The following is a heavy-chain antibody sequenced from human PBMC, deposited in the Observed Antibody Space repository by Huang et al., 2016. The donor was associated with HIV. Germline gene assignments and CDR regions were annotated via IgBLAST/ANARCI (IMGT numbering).Heavy chain of an antibody. D-gene: IGHD4-17*01. CDR3: ARSAYGDLDY. CDR1: GYTFTKYD. V-gene: IGHV1-8*01. CDR2: MNPNTGNT. J-gene: IGHJ4*02. Sequence: QVHLVQSGAEVKKPGASVKVSCKASGYTFTKYDINWVRQAPGRGLEWMGGMNPNTGNTGFAQSCQGRVTMTRKTSITTAYMELTSLTSKDTAVYYCARSAYGDLDYWGLGTLVIVSS.